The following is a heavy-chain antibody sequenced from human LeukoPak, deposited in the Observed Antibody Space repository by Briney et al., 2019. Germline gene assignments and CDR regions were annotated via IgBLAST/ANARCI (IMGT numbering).Heavy chain of an antibody. J-gene: IGHJ6*02. CDR1: GFTFSDYY. V-gene: IGHV3-11*01. CDR2: ISSSGSTI. Sequence: GGSLGLSCAASGFTFSDYYMSWIRQAPGKGLEWVSYISSSGSTIYYADSVKGRFTISRDNAKNSLYLQMNSLRAEDTAVYYCAREDFQAVDYDFWSGYYSDYYYYGMDVWGQGTTVTVSS. CDR3: AREDFQAVDYDFWSGYYSDYYYYGMDV. D-gene: IGHD3-3*01.